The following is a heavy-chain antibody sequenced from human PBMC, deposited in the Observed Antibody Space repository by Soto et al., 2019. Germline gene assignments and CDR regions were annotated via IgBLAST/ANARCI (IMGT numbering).Heavy chain of an antibody. CDR2: IDPSDAYT. Sequence: GESLKISCKGSGYSFTSYWISWVRQMPGKGLEWMGRIDPSDAYTNFSPSFQGHVTISADKCISTAYLQWSSLKASDTATYYCARRQARGSYYGMDVWGQGTTVTVSS. CDR3: ARRQARGSYYGMDV. V-gene: IGHV5-10-1*01. J-gene: IGHJ6*02. D-gene: IGHD2-15*01. CDR1: GYSFTSYW.